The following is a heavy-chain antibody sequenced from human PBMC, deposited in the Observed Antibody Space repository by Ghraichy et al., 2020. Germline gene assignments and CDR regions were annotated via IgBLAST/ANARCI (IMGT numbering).Heavy chain of an antibody. CDR2: IYWNGDK. D-gene: IGHD5-12*01. Sequence: SGPTLVKPTQTLTLTCTFSGFSLNAGELGVGWIRQPPGKALEWLAIIYWNGDKRYSPSLSSRLTITRSTSTNQVVLTLTNMDPVDTATYFCGHRTYGYDYHGLDYWGQGILVTVSS. J-gene: IGHJ4*02. V-gene: IGHV2-5*01. CDR1: GFSLNAGELG. CDR3: GHRTYGYDYHGLDY.